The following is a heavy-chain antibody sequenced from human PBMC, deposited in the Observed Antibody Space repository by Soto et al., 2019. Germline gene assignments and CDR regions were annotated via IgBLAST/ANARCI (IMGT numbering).Heavy chain of an antibody. D-gene: IGHD2-15*01. J-gene: IGHJ6*02. Sequence: SLRLSWAASAFTLSIFTIPWVRQAPGKGLEWVSSVNSDNAYIYYADSVRGRFTISRDNAKNSLSLQMNSLRADDTAVYYCARGFCSGGNCYNGLDVWGQGTTVTVSS. CDR1: AFTLSIFT. V-gene: IGHV3-21*01. CDR2: VNSDNAYI. CDR3: ARGFCSGGNCYNGLDV.